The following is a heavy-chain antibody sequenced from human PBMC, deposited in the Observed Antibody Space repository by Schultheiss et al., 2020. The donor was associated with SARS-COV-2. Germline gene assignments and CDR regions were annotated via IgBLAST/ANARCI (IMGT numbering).Heavy chain of an antibody. V-gene: IGHV3-21*01. CDR2: ISSSSSYI. D-gene: IGHD4-17*01. J-gene: IGHJ4*02. Sequence: GGSLRLSCAASGFTFSSYAMSWVRQAPGKGLVWVSSISSSSSYIYYADSVKGRFTISRDNAKNSLYLQMNSLRTEDTAMYHCAREEDYGDYYFDYWGQGTLVTVSS. CDR3: AREEDYGDYYFDY. CDR1: GFTFSSYA.